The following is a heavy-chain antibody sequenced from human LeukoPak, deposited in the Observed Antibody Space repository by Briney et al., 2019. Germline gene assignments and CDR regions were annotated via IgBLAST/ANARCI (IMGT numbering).Heavy chain of an antibody. CDR3: ARTTEGGYSYGSFYYYYMDV. CDR1: GNSISSGDNY. D-gene: IGHD5-18*01. J-gene: IGHJ6*03. V-gene: IGHV4-61*08. CDR2: IYYSGST. Sequence: SETLSLTCTVSGNSISSGDNYWSWIRQPPGKGLEWIGFIYYSGSTNYNPSLKSRVTISVHTSKNQFSLKLSSVTAADTAVYYCARTTEGGYSYGSFYYYYMDVWGKGATVTISS.